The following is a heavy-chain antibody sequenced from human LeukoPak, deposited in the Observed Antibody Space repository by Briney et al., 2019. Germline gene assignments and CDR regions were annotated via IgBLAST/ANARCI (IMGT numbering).Heavy chain of an antibody. J-gene: IGHJ4*02. Sequence: SETLSLTCTVSGGSVTDYYWSWIRQSPGKGLEWVGYIYYTGTSYNPSLKSRVTISADTPKNQFSLKLISVTAADTAVYYCASRKLGNDYWGQGTLVTVSS. CDR3: ASRKLGNDY. D-gene: IGHD7-27*01. CDR2: IYYTGT. V-gene: IGHV4-59*02. CDR1: GGSVTDYY.